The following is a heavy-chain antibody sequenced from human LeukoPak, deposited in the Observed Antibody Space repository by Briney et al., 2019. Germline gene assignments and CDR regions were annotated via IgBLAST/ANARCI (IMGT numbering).Heavy chain of an antibody. V-gene: IGHV1-46*01. D-gene: IGHD3-3*01. J-gene: IGHJ4*02. CDR1: GYTFTSYY. CDR2: INPSGGST. Sequence: EASVKVCCKASGYTFTSYYMHWVRQAPGQGLEWMGIINPSGGSTSYAQKFQGRVTMTRDTSTSTVYMELSSLRSEDTAVYYCARDGLTDYDFWSGYLDYWGQGTLVTVSS. CDR3: ARDGLTDYDFWSGYLDY.